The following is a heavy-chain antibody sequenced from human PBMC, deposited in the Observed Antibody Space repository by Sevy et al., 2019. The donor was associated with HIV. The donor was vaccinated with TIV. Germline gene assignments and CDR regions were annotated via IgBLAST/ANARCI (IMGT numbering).Heavy chain of an antibody. CDR2: ISASGGRT. J-gene: IGHJ3*02. V-gene: IGHV3-23*01. D-gene: IGHD4-17*01. CDR3: GIGPNGDYVGGFDM. Sequence: GGSLRLSCAASGLTFSTFAMSWVRQAPGKGLEWVSGISASGGRTYYADSVKGRFTISRDSSKNTLLLQMNSLRAEDTARYYCGIGPNGDYVGGFDMWGQGTMVTVSS. CDR1: GLTFSTFA.